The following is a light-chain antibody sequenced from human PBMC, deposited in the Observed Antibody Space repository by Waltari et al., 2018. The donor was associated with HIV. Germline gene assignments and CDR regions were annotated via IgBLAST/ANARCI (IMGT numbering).Light chain of an antibody. CDR2: WAS. Sequence: DIVMTQSPDSLAVSLGESGTINSKSSTSVLYSSNNKNYLAWYQQKPGQPPKRLIYWASTRESGVPDRFSGSGSWTDFTLTISSLQAEDVAVYYCQQYYSTPPTFGQGTKVEIK. CDR3: QQYYSTPPT. V-gene: IGKV4-1*01. J-gene: IGKJ1*01. CDR1: TSVLYSSNNKNY.